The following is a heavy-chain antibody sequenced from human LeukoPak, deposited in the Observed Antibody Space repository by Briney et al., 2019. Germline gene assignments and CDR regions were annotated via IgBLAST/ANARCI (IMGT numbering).Heavy chain of an antibody. V-gene: IGHV4-59*01. CDR2: SYYSGST. J-gene: IGHJ4*02. CDR3: ARVQGGTVYFDY. Sequence: PSETLSLTCTVSGVSISSYYWSWIRQPPGKGLEWIGYSYYSGSTNYNPSLKSRVTISVDTSKNQFSLKLSSVTVADTAVYYCARVQGGTVYFDYWGQGTLVTVSS. D-gene: IGHD4-17*01. CDR1: GVSISSYY.